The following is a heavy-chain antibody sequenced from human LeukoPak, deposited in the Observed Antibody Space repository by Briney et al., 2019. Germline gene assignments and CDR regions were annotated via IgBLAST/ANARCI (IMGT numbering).Heavy chain of an antibody. D-gene: IGHD1-1*01. CDR2: IRSNGDTT. V-gene: IGHV3-23*01. J-gene: IGHJ4*02. Sequence: SGGSLRLSCTASGXTFSSLAVTWVRQAPGKGLEWVSTIRSNGDTTYNADSVKGRFTISRDNSKNTLYLELNSLRVEDTATFYCAKGQELDDGVFDSWGQGTMVTVSS. CDR1: GXTFSSLA. CDR3: AKGQELDDGVFDS.